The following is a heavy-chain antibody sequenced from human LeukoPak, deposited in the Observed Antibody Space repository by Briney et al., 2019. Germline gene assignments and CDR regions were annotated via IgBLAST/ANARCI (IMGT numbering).Heavy chain of an antibody. CDR1: GYSISSCYY. V-gene: IGHV4-38-2*01. J-gene: IGHJ4*02. D-gene: IGHD3-10*01. CDR2: IYHSGIT. Sequence: PSETLSLTCAVSGYSISSCYYWGWIRPPPGRGQELIATIYHSGITYYKTSLKSRVTISVDTSKNQFSLKLTSVTAADTAVYYCARVDLLRGVILRGYDYWGQGTLVTVSS. CDR3: ARVDLLRGVILRGYDY.